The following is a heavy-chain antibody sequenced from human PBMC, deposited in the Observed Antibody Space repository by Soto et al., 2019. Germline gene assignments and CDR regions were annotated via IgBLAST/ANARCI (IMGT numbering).Heavy chain of an antibody. V-gene: IGHV3-48*03. Sequence: EVQLVESGGGLVQPGGSLRLSCAASRFTFSRYEMNWVRQAPGKGLEWIASISSSGTSIYYADSVKGRFSISRDNDKNSVLLAMNILRVDDTAVYSCARDRGYNSGKYVGAFDFWGQGTLVTVSS. D-gene: IGHD5-12*01. CDR1: RFTFSRYE. J-gene: IGHJ4*02. CDR2: ISSSGTSI. CDR3: ARDRGYNSGKYVGAFDF.